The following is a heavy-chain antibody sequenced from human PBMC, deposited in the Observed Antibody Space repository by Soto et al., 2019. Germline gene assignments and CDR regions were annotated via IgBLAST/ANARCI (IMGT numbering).Heavy chain of an antibody. D-gene: IGHD3-22*01. CDR2: INPYNGNT. J-gene: IGHJ4*02. CDR3: ARVPTDSSGYYKYYFDY. CDR1: GYTFTNYG. Sequence: GASVKVSCKASGYTFTNYGVIWLRQAPGQGLEWMGWINPYNGNTNYAQKVQGRVTMTTDTSTSTAYMELRSLRSDDTAVYYCARVPTDSSGYYKYYFDYWGQGTLFTFSS. V-gene: IGHV1-18*04.